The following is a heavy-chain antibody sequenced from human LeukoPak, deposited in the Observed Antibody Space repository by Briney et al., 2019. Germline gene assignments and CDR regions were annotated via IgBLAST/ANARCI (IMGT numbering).Heavy chain of an antibody. CDR1: GFTFSSYD. CDR2: ITSAGDR. D-gene: IGHD3-3*01. Sequence: GGSLRLSCAASGFTFSSYDMSWVRQAPGKGLEWVSTITSAGDRYYPGSVKGRFTISRENAKNSLYLQMDSLRAGDTAVYYCARELRFLEWLPSLDAFDIWGQGTMVTVSS. J-gene: IGHJ3*02. V-gene: IGHV3-13*01. CDR3: ARELRFLEWLPSLDAFDI.